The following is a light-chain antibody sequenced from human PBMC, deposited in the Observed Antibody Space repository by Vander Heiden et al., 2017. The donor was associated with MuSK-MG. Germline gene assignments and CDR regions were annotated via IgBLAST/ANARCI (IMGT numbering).Light chain of an antibody. V-gene: IGKV1-39*01. CDR1: QSIDRF. CDR3: PQSDSTPLYT. J-gene: IGKJ2*01. Sequence: DIQMTQSPSSLSASVGDRVTITCRASQSIDRFLNWYQQKPGKAPNLMIYGADFTLTSGSRQPEDFAAYYCPQSDSTPLYTYGQGTKMQLK. CDR2: GA.